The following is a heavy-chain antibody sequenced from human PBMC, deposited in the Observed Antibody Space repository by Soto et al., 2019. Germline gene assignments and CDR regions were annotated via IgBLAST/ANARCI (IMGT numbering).Heavy chain of an antibody. CDR3: ARIGVSSGHESPDFDS. CDR2: ISGFNGNT. V-gene: IGHV1-18*01. Sequence: ASGKVSCKASGYTFNFYGITWVRQAPGQGLEWMGWISGFNGNTNYAADLQGRVTMTTDTSTSTAYMELRGLRSDDTAVYYCARIGVSSGHESPDFDSWGQGTLVTV. J-gene: IGHJ4*02. CDR1: GYTFNFYG. D-gene: IGHD3-16*01.